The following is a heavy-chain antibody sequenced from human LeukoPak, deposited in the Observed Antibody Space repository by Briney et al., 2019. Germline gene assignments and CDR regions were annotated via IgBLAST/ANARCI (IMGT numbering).Heavy chain of an antibody. V-gene: IGHV3-23*01. Sequence: GGSLRLSCAASGFTFDDYAMSWVRQAPGKGLEWVSAINYNGVITDYADSVKGRFTISRDNSKSTLYLQMNSLRGEDTAVYYCAKLGVRLTSTGQDYWGQGTLVTVSS. CDR3: AKLGVRLTSTGQDY. J-gene: IGHJ4*02. CDR1: GFTFDDYA. D-gene: IGHD3-16*01. CDR2: INYNGVIT.